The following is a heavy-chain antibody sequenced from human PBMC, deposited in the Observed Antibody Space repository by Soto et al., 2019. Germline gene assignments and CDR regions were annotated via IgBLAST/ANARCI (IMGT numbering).Heavy chain of an antibody. J-gene: IGHJ5*02. CDR1: GGTFSSYA. CDR3: ARDTLLGAATMGSWFDP. D-gene: IGHD5-12*01. CDR2: IIPIFGTA. Sequence: QVQLVQSGAEVKKPGSSVKVSCKASGGTFSSYAISWVRQAPGQGLEWMGGIIPIFGTANYAQKFQGRVTITADESTSTAYMELSSLRSEDTAVYYCARDTLLGAATMGSWFDPWGQGTLVTVSS. V-gene: IGHV1-69*01.